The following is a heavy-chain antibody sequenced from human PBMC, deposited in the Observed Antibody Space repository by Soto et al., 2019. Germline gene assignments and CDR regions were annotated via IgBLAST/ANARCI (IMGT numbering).Heavy chain of an antibody. CDR3: ANEGHLHSFES. V-gene: IGHV4-4*02. CDR1: GDSIKTETW. J-gene: IGHJ5*01. CDR2: IKHTGDA. Sequence: SETLSLTCGVSGDSIKTETWWSWLRQLPGTGLEWIGEIKHTGDANANPALRSRVSMSVDRTKNQFFLNLRSVSAAHTTVYFCANEGHLHSFESSRQRTPVTDST.